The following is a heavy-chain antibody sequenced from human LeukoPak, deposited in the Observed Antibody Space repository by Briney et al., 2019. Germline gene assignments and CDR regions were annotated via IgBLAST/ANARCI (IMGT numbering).Heavy chain of an antibody. Sequence: PGGSLRLSCAASGFTFSSYAMTWVRQAPGKGLEWVANIKQDGSEKYYVDSVKGRFTISRDNAKNSLYLQMNSLRAEDTAVYYCARAIRDFWSGSSYYYYYYMDVWGKGTTVTVSS. CDR1: GFTFSSYA. D-gene: IGHD3-3*01. V-gene: IGHV3-7*04. CDR3: ARAIRDFWSGSSYYYYYYMDV. CDR2: IKQDGSEK. J-gene: IGHJ6*03.